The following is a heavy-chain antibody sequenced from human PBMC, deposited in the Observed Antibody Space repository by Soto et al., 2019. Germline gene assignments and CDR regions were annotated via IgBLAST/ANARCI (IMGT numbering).Heavy chain of an antibody. CDR2: INHSGST. J-gene: IGHJ6*02. CDR3: ARGIYGSSRRVNYYYYGMDV. D-gene: IGHD3-10*01. CDR1: GGSFSGYY. Sequence: QVQLQQWGAGLLKPSETLSLTCAVYGGSFSGYYWSWIRQPPGKGLEWIGEINHSGSTNYNPSLKSRVTISVDTSKNQFSLKLSSVTAADTAVYYCARGIYGSSRRVNYYYYGMDVWGQGTTVTVSS. V-gene: IGHV4-34*01.